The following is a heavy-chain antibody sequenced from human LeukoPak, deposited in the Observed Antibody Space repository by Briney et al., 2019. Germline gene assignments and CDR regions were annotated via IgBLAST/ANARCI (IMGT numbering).Heavy chain of an antibody. V-gene: IGHV1-46*01. CDR3: ASEGALLSGSYFDY. CDR2: INPSGGRT. D-gene: IGHD1-26*01. CDR1: GYTFIGYY. Sequence: GASVKVSCKASGYTFIGYYMHWVRQAPGQGLEWMGIINPSGGRTSYAQKFQGRVTMTRDMSTSTVYMKLSRLRSEDTAVYYCASEGALLSGSYFDYWGQGTLVTVSS. J-gene: IGHJ4*02.